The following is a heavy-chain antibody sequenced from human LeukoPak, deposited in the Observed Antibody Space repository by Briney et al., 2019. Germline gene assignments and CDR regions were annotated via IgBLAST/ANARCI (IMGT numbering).Heavy chain of an antibody. CDR3: ARLPPGYGDYGH. V-gene: IGHV4-39*01. CDR1: GGSISSSSYY. D-gene: IGHD4-17*01. CDR2: IYYSGST. J-gene: IGHJ1*01. Sequence: SETLSLTCTVSGGSISSSSYYWGWIRQPPGKGLEWIGSIYYSGSTYYNPSLKSRVTISVDTSKNQFSLKLSSVTAADTAVYYCARLPPGYGDYGHWGQGTLVTVSS.